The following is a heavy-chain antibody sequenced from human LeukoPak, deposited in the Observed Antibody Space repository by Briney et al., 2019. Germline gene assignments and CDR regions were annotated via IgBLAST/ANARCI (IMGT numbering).Heavy chain of an antibody. CDR3: ARAIYYYGSGSYPERGWFDP. CDR2: ISAYNGNT. D-gene: IGHD3-10*01. V-gene: IGHV1-18*01. CDR1: GYTFTSYG. Sequence: ASVKVSCKASGYTFTSYGISWVRQAPGQGLEWMGWISAYNGNTNYAQKLQGRVTMTTDTSTSTAYMELRSLRSDDTAVYYCARAIYYYGSGSYPERGWFDPWGQGTLVTVSS. J-gene: IGHJ5*02.